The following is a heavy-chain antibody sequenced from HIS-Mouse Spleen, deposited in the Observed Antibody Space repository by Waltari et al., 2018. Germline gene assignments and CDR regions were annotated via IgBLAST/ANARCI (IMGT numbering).Heavy chain of an antibody. CDR2: IYTSGST. J-gene: IGHJ6*02. CDR1: GGSISSYY. Sequence: QVQLQESGPGLVKPSETLSLTCTVSGGSISSYYWSWIRQPAGKGLEWIGRIYTSGSTGYIHSLTSGVTMSVATSKNQFSLKLSSVTAADTAVYYCARGSGENGYYYGMDVWGQGTTVTVSS. D-gene: IGHD2-8*01. V-gene: IGHV4-4*07. CDR3: ARGSGENGYYYGMDV.